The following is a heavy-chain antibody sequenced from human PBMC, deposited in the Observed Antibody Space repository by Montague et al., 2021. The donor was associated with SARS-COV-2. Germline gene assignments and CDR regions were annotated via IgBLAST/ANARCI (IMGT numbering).Heavy chain of an antibody. CDR3: ARDSRTSGWGYWYHGLDV. J-gene: IGHJ6*02. Sequence: SETLSLTCGVSGGSINSYYWCWIRQPAAKGLEWIGRIYTSWRTTHSHSLKSRVTIPVDTYRNHLSLKLPSVIAADTAVYYCARDSRTSGWGYWYHGLDVWGQGTTVIVSS. CDR1: GGSINSYY. CDR2: IYTSWRT. D-gene: IGHD6-19*01. V-gene: IGHV4-4*07.